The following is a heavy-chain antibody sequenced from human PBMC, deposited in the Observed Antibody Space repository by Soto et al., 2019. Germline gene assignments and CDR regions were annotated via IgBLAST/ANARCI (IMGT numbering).Heavy chain of an antibody. J-gene: IGHJ6*02. V-gene: IGHV4-34*01. CDR3: ARGVGSGRDYGLDV. CDR2: IDQTGRT. CDR1: GESFSDYF. D-gene: IGHD3-10*01. Sequence: QVQLQQWGAGLLKPSETLSLTCAVSGESFSDYFWSWIRQPPGKGLAWIGEIDQTGRTNYNPSLKSRVIMSVDTSKHQFSLNLSSVTAADTAMYYCARGVGSGRDYGLDVWGQGTTVTVS.